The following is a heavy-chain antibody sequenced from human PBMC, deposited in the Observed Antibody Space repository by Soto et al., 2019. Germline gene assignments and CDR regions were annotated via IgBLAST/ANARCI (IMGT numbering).Heavy chain of an antibody. CDR3: ARRAAAGLNYYYYYGMDV. Sequence: PSETLSLTCTVSGGSISSYYWSWIRQPPGKGLEWIGYIYYSGSTYYNPSLKSRVTISVDTSKNQFSLKLSSVTAADTAVYYCARRAAAGLNYYYYYGMDVWGQGTTVTVSS. D-gene: IGHD6-13*01. V-gene: IGHV4-59*04. CDR1: GGSISSYY. J-gene: IGHJ6*02. CDR2: IYYSGST.